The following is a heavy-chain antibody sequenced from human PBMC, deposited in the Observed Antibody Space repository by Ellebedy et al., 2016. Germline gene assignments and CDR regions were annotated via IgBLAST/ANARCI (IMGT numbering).Heavy chain of an antibody. CDR2: ISSSGSTT. CDR3: TKVGNGWSSDY. CDR1: GFDFRSYG. V-gene: IGHV3-48*04. D-gene: IGHD6-19*01. Sequence: GGSLRLXXAATGFDFRSYGITWVRQAAGKGLEWVSYISSSGSTTYYADSVKGRFTISRDNANNSLYLQMSSLRAEDTAVYYCTKVGNGWSSDYWGQGTLVTVSS. J-gene: IGHJ4*02.